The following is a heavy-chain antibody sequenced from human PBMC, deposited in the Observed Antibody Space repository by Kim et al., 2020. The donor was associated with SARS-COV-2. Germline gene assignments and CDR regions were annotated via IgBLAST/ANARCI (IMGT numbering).Heavy chain of an antibody. CDR2: INHSGST. CDR3: ARGGRDGYKNGGNWFDP. CDR1: GGSFSGYY. Sequence: SETLSLTCAVYGGSFSGYYWSWIRQPPGKGLEWIGEINHSGSTNYNPSLKSRVTISVDTSKNQFSLKLSSVTAADTAVYYCARGGRDGYKNGGNWFDPWGQGTLVTVSS. V-gene: IGHV4-34*01. D-gene: IGHD5-12*01. J-gene: IGHJ5*02.